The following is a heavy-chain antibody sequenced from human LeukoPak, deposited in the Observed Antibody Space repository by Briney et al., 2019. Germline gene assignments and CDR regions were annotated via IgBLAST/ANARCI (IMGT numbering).Heavy chain of an antibody. J-gene: IGHJ4*02. CDR1: GFTFSNYA. CDR2: TNPDGTAK. V-gene: IGHV3-7*03. D-gene: IGHD1-1*01. CDR3: TRDGGWNRFDY. Sequence: GGSLRLSCAASGFTFSNYAMNWVRQAPGKGLEWVANTNPDGTAKNYVGSVKGRFTISRDNAKNSLYLQMNSLRAEDTAVYYCTRDGGWNRFDYWGQGTLVTVSS.